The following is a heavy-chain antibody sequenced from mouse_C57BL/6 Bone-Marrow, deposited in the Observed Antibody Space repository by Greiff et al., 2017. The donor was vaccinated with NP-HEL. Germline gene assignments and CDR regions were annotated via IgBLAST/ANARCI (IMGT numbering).Heavy chain of an antibody. Sequence: VQLKESGPELVKPGASVKLSCKASGYTFTSYDINWVKQRPGQGLEWIGWIYPRDGSTKYNEKFKGKATLTVDTSSSTAYMELHSLTSEDSAVYFCARERFTTVVADYFDYWGQGTTLTVSS. D-gene: IGHD1-1*01. J-gene: IGHJ2*01. CDR1: GYTFTSYD. CDR2: IYPRDGST. CDR3: ARERFTTVVADYFDY. V-gene: IGHV1-85*01.